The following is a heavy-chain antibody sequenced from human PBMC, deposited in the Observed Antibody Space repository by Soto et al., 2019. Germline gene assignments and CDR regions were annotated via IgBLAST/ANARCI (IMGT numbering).Heavy chain of an antibody. CDR1: GGSISSYY. J-gene: IGHJ3*02. CDR2: IYYSGST. D-gene: IGHD3-22*01. V-gene: IGHV4-59*01. Sequence: NPSETLSLTCTVSGGSISSYYWSWIRQPPGKGLEWIGYIYYSGSTNYNPSLKSRVTISVDTSKNQFSLKLSSVTAADTAVYYCARSGAYYYDSSGWTRGAFDIWGQGTMVT. CDR3: ARSGAYYYDSSGWTRGAFDI.